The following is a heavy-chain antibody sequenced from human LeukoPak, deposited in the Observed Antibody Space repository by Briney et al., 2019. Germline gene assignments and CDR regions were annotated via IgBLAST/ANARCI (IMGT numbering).Heavy chain of an antibody. Sequence: SQTLSLTCAVSGGSISSGGYSWSWIRQPPGKGLEWIGYIYHSGSTYYNPSLKSRVTISVDRSKNQFSLKLSSVTAADTAVHYCARGIIPMDVWGQGTTVTVSS. CDR2: IYHSGST. J-gene: IGHJ6*02. D-gene: IGHD3-16*01. CDR3: ARGIIPMDV. V-gene: IGHV4-30-2*01. CDR1: GGSISSGGYS.